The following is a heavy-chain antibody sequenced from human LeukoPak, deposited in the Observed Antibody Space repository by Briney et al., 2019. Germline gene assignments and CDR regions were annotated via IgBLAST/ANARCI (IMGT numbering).Heavy chain of an antibody. CDR2: ISGSGGST. D-gene: IGHD3-10*01. J-gene: IGHJ4*02. Sequence: GGSLRLSCVASGFTFRSYAMSWVRQAPGEGLEWVSAISGSGGSTYYADSVKGRFTFSRDNSKNALYLQMNSLRAEDTAVYYCAKDHYYGSGSFDYWGQGTLVTVSS. CDR1: GFTFRSYA. V-gene: IGHV3-23*01. CDR3: AKDHYYGSGSFDY.